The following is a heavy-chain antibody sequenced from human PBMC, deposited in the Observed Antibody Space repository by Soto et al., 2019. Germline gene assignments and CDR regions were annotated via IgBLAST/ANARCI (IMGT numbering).Heavy chain of an antibody. J-gene: IGHJ6*03. D-gene: IGHD4-17*01. CDR1: GFTFSSYD. Sequence: GGSLRLSCAASGFTFSSYDMHWVRQATGKGLEWVSAIGTAGDTYYPGSVKGRFTISRENAKNSLYLQMNSLRAGDTAVYYCARGGFMDYGDFPYMDVWGKGTTVTVSS. CDR2: IGTAGDT. V-gene: IGHV3-13*01. CDR3: ARGGFMDYGDFPYMDV.